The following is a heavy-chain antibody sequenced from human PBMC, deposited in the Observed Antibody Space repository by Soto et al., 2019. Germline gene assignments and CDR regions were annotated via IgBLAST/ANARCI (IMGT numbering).Heavy chain of an antibody. Sequence: LRLSCAASGFTFSSYGMHWVRQAPGKGLEWVAVISYDGSNKYYADSVKGRFTISRDNSKNTLYLQMNSLRAEDTAVYYCAKSGGGSGINYFDYWGQGTLVTVSS. V-gene: IGHV3-30*18. CDR3: AKSGGGSGINYFDY. CDR1: GFTFSSYG. J-gene: IGHJ4*02. D-gene: IGHD3-10*01. CDR2: ISYDGSNK.